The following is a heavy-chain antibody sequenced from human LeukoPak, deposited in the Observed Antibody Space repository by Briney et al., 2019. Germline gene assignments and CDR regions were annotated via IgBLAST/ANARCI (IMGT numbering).Heavy chain of an antibody. V-gene: IGHV3-21*01. Sequence: GGSLRLSCAASGFTFSSYAMSWVRQAPGKGLEWVSSISTSSSYINYADSVKGRFTISRDNAKKSLYLQMNSLRAEDTAVYYCARVYQGVSLFDGIDYWGQGTLVTVSS. CDR3: ARVYQGVSLFDGIDY. CDR1: GFTFSSYA. CDR2: ISTSSSYI. D-gene: IGHD3-10*01. J-gene: IGHJ4*02.